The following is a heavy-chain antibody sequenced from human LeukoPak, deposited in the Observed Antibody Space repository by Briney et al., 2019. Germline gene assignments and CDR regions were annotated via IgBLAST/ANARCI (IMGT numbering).Heavy chain of an antibody. CDR2: IYYSGST. J-gene: IGHJ4*02. D-gene: IGHD1-26*01. V-gene: IGHV4-59*08. Sequence: SETLSLTCIVSGGSMSSYYWSWIRQPPGKGLEWIGYIYYSGSTNYNPSLKSRVTISVDTSKNQSSLKLRSVTAADTAMYYCARGKWELHFDYWGQGALVTVSS. CDR1: GGSMSSYY. CDR3: ARGKWELHFDY.